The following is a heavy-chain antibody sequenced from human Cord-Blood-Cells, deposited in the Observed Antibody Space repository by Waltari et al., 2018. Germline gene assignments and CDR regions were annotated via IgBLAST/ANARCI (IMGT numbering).Heavy chain of an antibody. CDR2: ISWNSGSI. J-gene: IGHJ4*02. CDR1: GFTFDDYA. D-gene: IGHD7-27*01. Sequence: EVQLVESGGGLVQPGRSLRLSCAASGFTFDDYAMHWVRQAPGKGLEWVSGISWNSGSIGYADSVKGRFTITRDNAKNSLYLQMNSLRAEDTALYYCAKDIKSGGVGGSTRQRITNSIDYWGQGTLVTVSS. V-gene: IGHV3-9*01. CDR3: AKDIKSGGVGGSTRQRITNSIDY.